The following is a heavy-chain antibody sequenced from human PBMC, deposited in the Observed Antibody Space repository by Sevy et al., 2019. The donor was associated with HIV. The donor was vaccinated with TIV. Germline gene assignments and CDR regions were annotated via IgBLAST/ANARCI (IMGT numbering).Heavy chain of an antibody. D-gene: IGHD3-22*01. Sequence: GGSLRLSCAASGFTFSSYAMNWVRQAPGKGLEWVSSMFGDGDITYYADSVKGRSTITRDNSKNTPYLQMHSLRAEDTAVYYCAGGRYDSSGSFDAFDIWGQGTMVTVSS. J-gene: IGHJ3*02. CDR2: MFGDGDIT. CDR3: AGGRYDSSGSFDAFDI. V-gene: IGHV3-23*01. CDR1: GFTFSSYA.